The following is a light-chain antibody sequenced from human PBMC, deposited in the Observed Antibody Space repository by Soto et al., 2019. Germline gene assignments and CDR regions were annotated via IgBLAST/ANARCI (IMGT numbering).Light chain of an antibody. J-gene: IGKJ5*01. CDR2: QTS. Sequence: EIVLTQSPATLSSFPGDRVTLSCRASQYINTRLAWYQHRPGQAPRLLIYQTSIRAAGIPARFSASGTGTDFTLTINSLEVEDFAVYYCQQRSDWPPTFGQGTRLEIK. CDR3: QQRSDWPPT. CDR1: QYINTR. V-gene: IGKV3D-11*03.